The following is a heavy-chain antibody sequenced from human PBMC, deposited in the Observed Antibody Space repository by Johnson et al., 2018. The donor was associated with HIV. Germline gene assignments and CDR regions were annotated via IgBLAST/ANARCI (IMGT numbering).Heavy chain of an antibody. J-gene: IGHJ3*02. CDR2: MSYDGSNK. D-gene: IGHD4-23*01. V-gene: IGHV3-30*03. CDR3: ARTVVGSSYDAFDI. CDR1: GFTFSNYG. Sequence: QVQLMESGGGVVQPGRSLRLSCAASGFTFSNYGLHWVRQAPGKGLEWVALMSYDGSNKYTADSVRGRFTISRDHAKNTLFLQMDSLRPEDTAVYYCARTVVGSSYDAFDIWGQGTMVTVSS.